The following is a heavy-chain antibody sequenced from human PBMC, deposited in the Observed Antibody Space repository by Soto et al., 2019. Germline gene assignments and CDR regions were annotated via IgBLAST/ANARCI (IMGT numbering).Heavy chain of an antibody. V-gene: IGHV3-30-3*01. CDR3: ARVKAPSTGYNDY. D-gene: IGHD3-22*01. CDR1: GFTFSSYA. CDR2: ISYDGSSK. J-gene: IGHJ4*01. Sequence: GGSLRLSCAASGFTFSSYAMHWVRQAPGKGLEWVAVISYDGSSKYYADSVKGRFTISRDNSKNTLYLQMNSLRAEDTALYFCARVKAPSTGYNDYWGQGILVTVSS.